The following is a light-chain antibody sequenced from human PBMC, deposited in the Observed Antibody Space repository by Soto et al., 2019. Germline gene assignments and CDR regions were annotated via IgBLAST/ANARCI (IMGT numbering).Light chain of an antibody. Sequence: EIVVTQSPATLSVSPGERATLSCRVSQSVNGHLAWYQQRPGQAPRLLIYGTSTRATDVTLRFSGGGSVTEFTLTISSLQSEDFAVYFCHQYFDWPRGTFGQGTKLEI. CDR3: HQYFDWPRGT. CDR1: QSVNGH. CDR2: GTS. J-gene: IGKJ1*01. V-gene: IGKV3-15*01.